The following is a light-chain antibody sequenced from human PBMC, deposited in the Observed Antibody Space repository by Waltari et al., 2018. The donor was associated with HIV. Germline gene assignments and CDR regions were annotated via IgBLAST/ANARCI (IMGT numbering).Light chain of an antibody. CDR1: SSDVGNYNE. Sequence: QSALTQPPSVSGFLGKSVTISCTGTSSDVGNYNEVSWYQQSPGTAPKLMIYDVSNRPSGVPDRFSGSKSGNTASLTISGLQAEDEADYYCSSFTTSITVVFGGGTKLTVL. J-gene: IGLJ2*01. CDR2: DVS. V-gene: IGLV2-18*02. CDR3: SSFTTSITVV.